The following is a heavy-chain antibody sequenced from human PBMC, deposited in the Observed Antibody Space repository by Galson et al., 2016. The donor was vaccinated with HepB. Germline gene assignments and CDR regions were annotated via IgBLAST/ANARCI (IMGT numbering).Heavy chain of an antibody. CDR1: GFTFRNSS. J-gene: IGHJ4*02. CDR3: ARDRGTTSTSGYYFDS. CDR2: IWYDGSEK. Sequence: SLRLSCATSGFTFRNSSMHWLRQAPGKGLEWVAIIWYDGSEKYYVDPVKGRFTVSRDNSKNIVYLQRNSLRAEDTAVYYCARDRGTTSTSGYYFDSWGQGTLVTVSS. V-gene: IGHV3-33*01. D-gene: IGHD1-7*01.